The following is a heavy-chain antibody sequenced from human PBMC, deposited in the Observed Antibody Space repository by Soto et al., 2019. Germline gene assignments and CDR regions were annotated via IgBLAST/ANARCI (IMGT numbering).Heavy chain of an antibody. CDR1: GYTFTSYY. Sequence: SSVKVSCKASGYTFTSYYMHWVRQAPGHGLEWMGIINPSGSSTSYAEKFHGRVTVTRDTSTSAVYMELSSLRSEETAVYYCAREGSRAAARYFDYWAQGTLVTVSS. CDR2: INPSGSST. J-gene: IGHJ4*02. V-gene: IGHV1-46*01. CDR3: AREGSRAAARYFDY. D-gene: IGHD6-6*01.